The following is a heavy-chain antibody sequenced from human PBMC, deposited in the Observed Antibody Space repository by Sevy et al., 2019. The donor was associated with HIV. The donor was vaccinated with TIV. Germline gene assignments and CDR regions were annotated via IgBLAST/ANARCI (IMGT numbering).Heavy chain of an antibody. V-gene: IGHV3-33*01. CDR1: GFSISGYG. D-gene: IGHD6-19*01. J-gene: IGHJ4*02. Sequence: GGSLRLSCAASGFSISGYGMHWVRQAPGKGLEWVAVIWYDGTNKEYADSVKGQFTISRDNSKNTLYLQMNSLRAEDTAVYYCAREDIRVAGIGYYFDSWGQGTLVTVSS. CDR3: AREDIRVAGIGYYFDS. CDR2: IWYDGTNK.